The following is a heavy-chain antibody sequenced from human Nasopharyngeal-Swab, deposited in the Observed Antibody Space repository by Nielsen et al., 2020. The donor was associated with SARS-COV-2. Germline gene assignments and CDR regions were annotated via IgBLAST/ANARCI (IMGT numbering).Heavy chain of an antibody. J-gene: IGHJ6*02. CDR1: GFTFNNYN. D-gene: IGHD3-3*01. Sequence: GESLKISCAASGFTFNNYNFNWVRQAPGKGLEWVSSFSSSSSYIYHADSVKGRFTISRDNAKNSLYLQMNSLRAEDTAVYYCARDGLDYDFWSAYFMDVWGQGTTVTVSS. V-gene: IGHV3-21*01. CDR3: ARDGLDYDFWSAYFMDV. CDR2: FSSSSSYI.